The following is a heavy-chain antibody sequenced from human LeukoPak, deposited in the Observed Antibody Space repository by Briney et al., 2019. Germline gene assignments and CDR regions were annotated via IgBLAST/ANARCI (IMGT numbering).Heavy chain of an antibody. Sequence: GGSLRLSCAASGFTFSGYAMSWVRQAPGKGLEWVSFISASGGSTYYADSVKGRFTISRANSKNTLYLQMNSLRAEDTAVYYCARRGYCSGGDCLYFFDYWGQGTLVAVP. J-gene: IGHJ4*02. CDR3: ARRGYCSGGDCLYFFDY. V-gene: IGHV3-23*01. D-gene: IGHD2-15*01. CDR2: ISASGGST. CDR1: GFTFSGYA.